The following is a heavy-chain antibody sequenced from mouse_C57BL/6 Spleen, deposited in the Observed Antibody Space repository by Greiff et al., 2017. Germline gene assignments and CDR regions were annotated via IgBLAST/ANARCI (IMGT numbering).Heavy chain of an antibody. V-gene: IGHV2-5*01. CDR1: GFSLTSYG. J-gene: IGHJ4*01. D-gene: IGHD2-3*01. Sequence: VQLQQSGPGLVQPSQSLSITCTVSGFSLTSYGVHWVRQSPGKGLEWLGVIWSGGSTDYNAAFMSRLSITKDNSKCQVFFKMNSLQADDTAIYYCASRDGYYLYAMGYWGQGTSVTVSS. CDR3: ASRDGYYLYAMGY. CDR2: IWSGGST.